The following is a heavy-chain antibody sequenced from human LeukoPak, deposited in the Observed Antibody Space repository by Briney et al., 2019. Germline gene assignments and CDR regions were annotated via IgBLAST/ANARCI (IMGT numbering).Heavy chain of an antibody. V-gene: IGHV3-15*01. D-gene: IGHD3-22*01. J-gene: IGHJ4*02. CDR1: GFSLNNAW. CDR2: IKSKTDGGTI. CDR3: TTSYYDSSGFRA. Sequence: GGSLRLSCAASGFSLNNAWMSWVRQAPGKGLEWVGRIKSKTDGGTIDYAAPVKGRSTISRDDSRNMVYLLMNSLKTEDTAVYYCTTSYYDSSGFRAWGQGTLVTVSS.